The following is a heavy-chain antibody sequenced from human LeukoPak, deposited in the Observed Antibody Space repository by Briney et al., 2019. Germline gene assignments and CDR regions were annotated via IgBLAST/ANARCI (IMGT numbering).Heavy chain of an antibody. J-gene: IGHJ4*02. CDR1: GFTFSSYA. CDR3: AKGRYSSSSRGGFDY. Sequence: PGGSLRLSCAASGFTFSSYAMSWVRQAPGKGLEWVSAISGSGGSTYYADSVKGRFTISRDNSKNTLYLQMNSLRAEDTAVYYCAKGRYSSSSRGGFDYWGQGTLVTVSS. CDR2: ISGSGGST. V-gene: IGHV3-23*01. D-gene: IGHD6-6*01.